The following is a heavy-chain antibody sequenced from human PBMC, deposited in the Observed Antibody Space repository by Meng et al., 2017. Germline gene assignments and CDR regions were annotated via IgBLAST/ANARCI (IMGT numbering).Heavy chain of an antibody. CDR1: GYTFPDHY. D-gene: IGHD4-17*01. Sequence: VQFMQSGTEVKNPGAPVCVSFEAYGYTFPDHYLHWVRQAPGQGPEWMGRIHPKSGDTDYAQKFRGKVTMTRDTSIRTAYMELFRLTSDDTAVYYCTRGGDYGDYLDWWGQGTLVTVSS. CDR3: TRGGDYGDYLDW. J-gene: IGHJ4*02. V-gene: IGHV1-2*06. CDR2: IHPKSGDT.